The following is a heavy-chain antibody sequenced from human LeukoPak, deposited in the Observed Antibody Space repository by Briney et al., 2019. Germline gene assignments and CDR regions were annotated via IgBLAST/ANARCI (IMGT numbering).Heavy chain of an antibody. V-gene: IGHV3-30*02. CDR3: AKDGVPSRWFGRNYFDY. J-gene: IGHJ4*02. Sequence: PGGSLRLSCAASGFTFSSYGMSWVRQAPGKGLEWVAFIRYDGSNKYYADSVKGRFTISRDNSKNTLYLQMNSLRAEDTAVYYCAKDGVPSRWFGRNYFDYWGQGTLVTVSS. CDR2: IRYDGSNK. D-gene: IGHD3-10*01. CDR1: GFTFSSYG.